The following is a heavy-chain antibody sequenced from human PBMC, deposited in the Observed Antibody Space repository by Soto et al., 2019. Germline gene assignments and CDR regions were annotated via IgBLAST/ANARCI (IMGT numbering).Heavy chain of an antibody. J-gene: IGHJ4*02. CDR2: IFPTFGTA. Sequence: QVQLVQSGTVVQRRGSSVKVSCQASGGSFSSHGMAWVRQAPGQGLEWMGGIFPTFGTATYAPKFQGRVTITASKSTNTAYMELSTLRSEDSAVSYCASERSAQYFDSWGQGTLITVSS. CDR1: GGSFSSHG. CDR3: ASERSAQYFDS. D-gene: IGHD1-26*01. V-gene: IGHV1-69*06.